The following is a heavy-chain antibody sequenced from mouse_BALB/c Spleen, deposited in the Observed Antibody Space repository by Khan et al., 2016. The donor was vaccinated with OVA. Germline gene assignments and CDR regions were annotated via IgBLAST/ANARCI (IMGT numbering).Heavy chain of an antibody. V-gene: IGHV3-2*02. CDR3: ARTARIKY. J-gene: IGHJ2*01. D-gene: IGHD1-2*01. CDR2: ISYSGST. Sequence: EVKLEESGPGLVKPSQSLSLTCTVTGYSITSGYGWNWIRQFPGNKLEWMGYISYSGSTNYNPSLKSRIPITRDTSKNQFFLQLNAVTTEHTATYYCARTARIKYWGQGTTLTVSS. CDR1: GYSITSGYG.